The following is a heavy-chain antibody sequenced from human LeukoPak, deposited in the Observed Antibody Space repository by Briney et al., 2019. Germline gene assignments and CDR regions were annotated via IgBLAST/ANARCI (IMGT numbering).Heavy chain of an antibody. D-gene: IGHD6-19*01. CDR3: ARDPRLAAVAGTGNWFDP. CDR1: GYTFTSYA. Sequence: ASVKVSCKASGYTFTSYAMHWVRQAPGQRLEWMGWINAGNGNTKYSQKFQGRVTITADESTSTAYMELSSLRSEDTAVYYCARDPRLAAVAGTGNWFDPWGQGTLVTVSS. V-gene: IGHV1-3*01. CDR2: INAGNGNT. J-gene: IGHJ5*02.